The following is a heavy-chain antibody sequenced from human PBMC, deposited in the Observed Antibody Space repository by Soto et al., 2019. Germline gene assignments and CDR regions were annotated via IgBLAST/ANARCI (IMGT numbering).Heavy chain of an antibody. CDR3: AKSMTGTMGRAIDS. J-gene: IGHJ4*02. V-gene: IGHV3-23*01. Sequence: PGGSLRRSCAASGFTFSSYAMSWVRQAPGKGLEWVSAITGSGGSTYYADSVRGRFTISRDNSKNTLYLQMISLGDEDPAVYYCAKSMTGTMGRAIDSWGQGTPVTVSS. CDR2: ITGSGGST. D-gene: IGHD1-7*01. CDR1: GFTFSSYA.